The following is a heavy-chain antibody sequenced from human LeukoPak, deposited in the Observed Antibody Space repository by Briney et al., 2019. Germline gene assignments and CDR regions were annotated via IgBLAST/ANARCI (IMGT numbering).Heavy chain of an antibody. V-gene: IGHV3-23*01. CDR1: GFTFSSYA. D-gene: IGHD1-26*01. CDR2: ISGSGGST. CDR3: AKGVVGRSVGANLFDY. Sequence: GGSLRLSCAASGFTFSSYAMSWVRQAPGKGLEWVSAISGSGGSTYYADSVKGRFTISRDNSKNTLYLQMNSLRAEDTAVYYCAKGVVGRSVGANLFDYWVQGTLVTVSS. J-gene: IGHJ4*02.